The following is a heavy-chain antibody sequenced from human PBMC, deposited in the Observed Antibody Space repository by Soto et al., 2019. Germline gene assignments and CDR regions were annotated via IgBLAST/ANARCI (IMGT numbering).Heavy chain of an antibody. CDR3: ARDEGSSEAYYYYYGMCV. CDR2: INPNSGGT. V-gene: IGHV1-2*02. CDR1: GYTFTGYY. J-gene: IGHJ6*02. Sequence: ASVKVSCKASGYTFTGYYMHWVRQAPGQGLEWMGWINPNSGGTNYAQKFQGRVTMTRDTSISTAYMELSRLRSDDTAVYYCARDEGSSEAYYYYYGMCVWGRETTVTVSS. D-gene: IGHD6-6*01.